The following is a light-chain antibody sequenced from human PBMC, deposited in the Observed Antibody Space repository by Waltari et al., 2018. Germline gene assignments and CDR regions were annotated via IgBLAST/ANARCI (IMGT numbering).Light chain of an antibody. V-gene: IGKV2-24*01. CDR3: VQSTHFPRT. CDR1: QALLNSNGNTY. CDR2: HIS. Sequence: DIVLTQTPLSSPVTLGQPASISCRSNQALLNSNGNTYLNWVQQKPGQPPRLLIYHISNRFSGVPDRFSGSGAGTDFTLKISRVEAEDVAVYYCVQSTHFPRTFGQGTKLEIK. J-gene: IGKJ1*01.